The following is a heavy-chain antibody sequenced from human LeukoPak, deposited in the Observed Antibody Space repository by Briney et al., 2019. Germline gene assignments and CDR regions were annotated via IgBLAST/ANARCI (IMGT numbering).Heavy chain of an antibody. D-gene: IGHD6-6*01. J-gene: IGHJ4*02. V-gene: IGHV4-34*01. CDR1: GGSFSGYY. CDR3: ARDKGWGIVYSSSPHYFDY. CDR2: INHSGST. Sequence: SETLSLTCAVYGGSFSGYYWSWIRQPPGKGLEWIGEINHSGSTNYNPSLKSRVTISVDTSKNQFSLKLSSVTAADTAVYYCARDKGWGIVYSSSPHYFDYWGQGTLVTVSS.